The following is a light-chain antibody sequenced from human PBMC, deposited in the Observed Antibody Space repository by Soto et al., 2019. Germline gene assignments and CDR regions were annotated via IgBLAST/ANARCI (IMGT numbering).Light chain of an antibody. V-gene: IGLV2-14*01. J-gene: IGLJ1*01. CDR1: SSDVGGYNH. CDR3: VSYTSSTTYV. CDR2: DVT. Sequence: QSALTQPASVSDSLGQSITISCTGTSSDVGGYNHVSWYQQHPGKAPKLMIYDVTNRPSGVSNRFSGSKSGSTASLIISGLQAEDEADYYCVSYTSSTTYVFGTGTKLTVL.